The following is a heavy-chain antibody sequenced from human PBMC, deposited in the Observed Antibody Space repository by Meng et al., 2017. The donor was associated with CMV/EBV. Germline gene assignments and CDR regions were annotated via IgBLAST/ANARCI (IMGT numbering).Heavy chain of an antibody. J-gene: IGHJ6*02. CDR2: MNPNSGNT. V-gene: IGHV1-8*03. D-gene: IGHD2-2*01. Sequence: ASVKVSCKASGYTFTSYDINWVRQATGQGLEWMGWMNPNSGNTGYAQKFQGRVTITRNTSISTAYMELSSLRSEDTAVYYCAREERGQLLLGIGHYDYYGMDVWGQGTTVTVSS. CDR3: AREERGQLLLGIGHYDYYGMDV. CDR1: GYTFTSYD.